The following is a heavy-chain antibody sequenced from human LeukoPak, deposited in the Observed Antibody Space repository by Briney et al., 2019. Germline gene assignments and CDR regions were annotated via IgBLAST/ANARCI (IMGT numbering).Heavy chain of an antibody. J-gene: IGHJ5*02. D-gene: IGHD3-22*01. Sequence: ASVKVSCKASGYTFTSYGISWVRQAPGQGLEWMGWISAYNGNTNYAQKLQGRVTMTTDTSTSTAYMELRSLRSDDTAVYYCAREGSSGYYFNWFDPWGQGTLVTVSS. V-gene: IGHV1-18*01. CDR3: AREGSSGYYFNWFDP. CDR2: ISAYNGNT. CDR1: GYTFTSYG.